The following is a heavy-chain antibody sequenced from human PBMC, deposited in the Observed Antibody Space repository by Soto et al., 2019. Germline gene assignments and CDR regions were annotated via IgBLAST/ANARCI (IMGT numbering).Heavy chain of an antibody. D-gene: IGHD3-22*01. CDR2: ISYDGSNK. V-gene: IGHV3-30*18. Sequence: GGSLRLSCAASGFTFSSYGMHWVRQAPGKGLEWVAVISYDGSNKYYADSVKGRFTISRDNSKNTLYLQMNSLRAEDTAVYYCAKDLRGYYYDSSGYPEDAFDIWGQGTMVTVSS. CDR1: GFTFSSYG. J-gene: IGHJ3*02. CDR3: AKDLRGYYYDSSGYPEDAFDI.